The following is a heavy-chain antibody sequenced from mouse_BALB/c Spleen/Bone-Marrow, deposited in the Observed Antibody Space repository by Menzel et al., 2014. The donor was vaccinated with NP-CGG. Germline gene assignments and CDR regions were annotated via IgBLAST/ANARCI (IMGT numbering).Heavy chain of an antibody. J-gene: IGHJ3*01. V-gene: IGHV1-9*01. Sequence: VKLQESGAELMKPGASVKISCKATGYTFSRYWIEWVKRRPGHGLEWIGEILPGSGSTNYNEKFKGKATFTADTSSNTAYMQLSSLTSEDSAVYYCARNYGNYVWFANWGQGTLVTVSA. CDR3: ARNYGNYVWFAN. CDR2: ILPGSGST. D-gene: IGHD2-1*01. CDR1: GYTFSRYW.